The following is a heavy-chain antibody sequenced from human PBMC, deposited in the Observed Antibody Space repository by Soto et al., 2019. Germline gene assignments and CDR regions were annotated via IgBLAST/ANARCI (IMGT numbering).Heavy chain of an antibody. CDR2: LYHSGST. CDR3: ARVSGSYYYGMDV. V-gene: IGHV4-4*02. J-gene: IGHJ6*02. Sequence: QVQLQESGPGLVKPSGTLSLTCAVSGGSISSSNWWSWVRQPPGKGLEWIGELYHSGSTNYNPSLKGRVPISVDQSKNQFSLKLSSVTAADTAVYYCARVSGSYYYGMDVWGQGITVTVSS. D-gene: IGHD1-26*01. CDR1: GGSISSSNW.